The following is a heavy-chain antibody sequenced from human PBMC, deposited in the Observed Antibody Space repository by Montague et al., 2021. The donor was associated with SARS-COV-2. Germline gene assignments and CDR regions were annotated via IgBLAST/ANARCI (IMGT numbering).Heavy chain of an antibody. CDR1: GGSISSYY. V-gene: IGHV4-59*01. J-gene: IGHJ3*02. CDR2: IYYSGST. CDR3: ARGGYYDYAFDI. Sequence: SETLSLTCTVSGGSISSYYWNWIRQSPGKGLEWIGYIYYSGSTKYNPSLKGRVTISVDTSKNQFSLKLSSVTAADTAVYYCARGGYYDYAFDIWGQGTMVTVSS. D-gene: IGHD3-22*01.